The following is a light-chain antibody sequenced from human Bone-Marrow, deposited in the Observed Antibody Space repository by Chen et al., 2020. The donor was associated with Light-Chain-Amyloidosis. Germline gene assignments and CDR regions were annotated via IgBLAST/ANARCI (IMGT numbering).Light chain of an antibody. CDR1: QSISDS. CDR3: QLSYSLPLS. Sequence: DIQMTQSPSSLSASVGDRVTINCRAGQSISDSLNWYQQKPGKVPKLLIYTASRWQTGVPSRCSGGGSGTEFTLTISSLQPEDFSTYYCQLSYSLPLSFGGGTRLEF. V-gene: IGKV1-39*01. J-gene: IGKJ4*01. CDR2: TAS.